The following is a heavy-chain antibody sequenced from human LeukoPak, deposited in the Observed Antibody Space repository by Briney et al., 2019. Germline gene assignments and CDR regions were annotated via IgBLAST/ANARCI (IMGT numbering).Heavy chain of an antibody. CDR1: GFTFSSYA. V-gene: IGHV3-23*01. CDR3: AKRRGLELLYYYYMDV. Sequence: GGSLRLSCAASGFTFSSYAMTWVRQAPGKGLEWVSAISGSGGSTYYADSVKGRFTISRDNSKNTVVLQMNSLRAEDTAVYYCAKRRGLELLYYYYMDVWGKGTTVTVSS. CDR2: ISGSGGST. D-gene: IGHD1-7*01. J-gene: IGHJ6*03.